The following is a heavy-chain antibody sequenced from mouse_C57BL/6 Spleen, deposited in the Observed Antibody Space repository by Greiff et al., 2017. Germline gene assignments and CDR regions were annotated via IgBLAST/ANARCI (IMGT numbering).Heavy chain of an antibody. CDR2: ISDGGSYT. J-gene: IGHJ1*03. V-gene: IGHV5-4*03. Sequence: EVKLMESGGGLVKPGGSLKLSCAASGFTFSSYAMSWVRQTPEKRLEWVATISDGGSYTYYPDNVKGRFTISRDNAKNNRYLQMSHLKSEDTAMYYCARRSTGTRGYFEVWGTGTTVTVDS. CDR1: GFTFSSYA. D-gene: IGHD4-1*02. CDR3: ARRSTGTRGYFEV.